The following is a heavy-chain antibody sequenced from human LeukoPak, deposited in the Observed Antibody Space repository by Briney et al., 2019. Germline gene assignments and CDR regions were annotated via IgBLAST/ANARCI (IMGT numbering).Heavy chain of an antibody. J-gene: IGHJ4*02. CDR1: GFTFSGYS. CDR3: ARDQGIFDY. V-gene: IGHV3-48*02. Sequence: GGSLRLSCAASGFTFSGYSMNWVRQAPGKGLEWVSYISSSSKTIYYADSVKGRFTISRDNAKNSLYLQMSSLRDEDSAVYYCARDQGIFDYWGQGGLVTVSS. CDR2: ISSSSKTI.